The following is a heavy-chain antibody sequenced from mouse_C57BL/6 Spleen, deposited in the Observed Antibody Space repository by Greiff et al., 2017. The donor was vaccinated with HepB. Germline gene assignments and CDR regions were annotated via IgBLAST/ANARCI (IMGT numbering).Heavy chain of an antibody. CDR1: GYTFTSYW. CDR3: AREGETDSCFAY. Sequence: VQLQQPGTELVKPGASVKLSCKASGYTFTSYWMHWVKQRPGQGLEWIGNINPSNGATNYNEKFKSKATLTVDKSASTAYMQLSSLTSENSAVYYCAREGETDSCFAYWGQGTRVTVSA. V-gene: IGHV1-53*01. J-gene: IGHJ3*01. CDR2: INPSNGAT. D-gene: IGHD3-2*01.